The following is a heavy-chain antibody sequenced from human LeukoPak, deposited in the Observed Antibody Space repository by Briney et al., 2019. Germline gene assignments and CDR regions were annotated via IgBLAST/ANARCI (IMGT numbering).Heavy chain of an antibody. J-gene: IGHJ4*02. CDR3: AKLHSSGFLDY. Sequence: PGGSLRLSCAASGFTFSSYAMSWVRQTPGKGLEWVSAIGGSGGSTYYADSVKGRFTISRDNSKNTLYLQMNSLRAEDTAIYYCAKLHSSGFLDYWGQGTLVTVSS. CDR1: GFTFSSYA. D-gene: IGHD3-22*01. V-gene: IGHV3-23*01. CDR2: IGGSGGST.